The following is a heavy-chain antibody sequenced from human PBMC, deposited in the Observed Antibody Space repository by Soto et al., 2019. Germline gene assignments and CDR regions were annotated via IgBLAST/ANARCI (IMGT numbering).Heavy chain of an antibody. Sequence: GGSLRLSCAASGFTFSSYSMNWVRQAPGKGLEWVSSISSSSSYIYYADSVKGRFTISRDNAKNSLYLQMNSLRAEDTAVYYCAREGGNINGDYGDYGWYYFDYWGQGTLVTVSS. V-gene: IGHV3-21*01. CDR2: ISSSSSYI. D-gene: IGHD4-17*01. CDR3: AREGGNINGDYGDYGWYYFDY. J-gene: IGHJ4*02. CDR1: GFTFSSYS.